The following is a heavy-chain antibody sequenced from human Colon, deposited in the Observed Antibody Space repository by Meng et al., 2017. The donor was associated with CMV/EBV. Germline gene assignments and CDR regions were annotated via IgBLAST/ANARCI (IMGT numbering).Heavy chain of an antibody. D-gene: IGHD5-12*01. J-gene: IGHJ4*02. CDR1: GFTFSSYS. Sequence: GGSLRLSCAASGFTFSSYSMNWVRQAPGKGLEWVSSISSSSSYIYYADSVKGRFTISIDNAKNSLYLQMNSLRAEDTAVYYCARDPQRHNSGYLGSAQYFDYWGQGTLVTVSS. CDR3: ARDPQRHNSGYLGSAQYFDY. CDR2: ISSSSSYI. V-gene: IGHV3-21*01.